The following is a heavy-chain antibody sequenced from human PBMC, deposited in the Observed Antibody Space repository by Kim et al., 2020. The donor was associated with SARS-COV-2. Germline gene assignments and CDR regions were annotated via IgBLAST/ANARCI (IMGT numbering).Heavy chain of an antibody. D-gene: IGHD3-10*01. CDR2: IYYSGST. Sequence: SETLSLTCTVSGGSISSSSYYWGWIRQPPGKGLEWIGSIYYSGSTYYNPSLKSRVTISVDTSKNQFSLKLSSVTAADTAVYYCARHLRSITMVRGFMDVWGQGTTVTVSS. CDR3: ARHLRSITMVRGFMDV. J-gene: IGHJ6*02. CDR1: GGSISSSSYY. V-gene: IGHV4-39*01.